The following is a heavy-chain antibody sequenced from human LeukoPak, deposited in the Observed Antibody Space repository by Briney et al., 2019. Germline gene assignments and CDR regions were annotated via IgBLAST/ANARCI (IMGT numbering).Heavy chain of an antibody. D-gene: IGHD1-26*01. J-gene: IGHJ4*02. Sequence: ASVKVSCKTSGYTFISHDINWVRQATGQGLEWMGWMDPNSGNTGYAQRFQGRVTLARSTSLSEAYMELTSLKFEDTAVYYCARVQGSDTSGSFDHWGQGTLVTVSS. V-gene: IGHV1-8*01. CDR2: MDPNSGNT. CDR1: GYTFISHD. CDR3: ARVQGSDTSGSFDH.